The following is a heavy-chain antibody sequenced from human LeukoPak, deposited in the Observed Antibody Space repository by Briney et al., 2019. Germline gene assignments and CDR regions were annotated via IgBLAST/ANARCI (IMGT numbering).Heavy chain of an antibody. CDR3: ARDNSVEDTAWWFDP. V-gene: IGHV4-61*02. Sequence: SETLSLTCTVSGGSISSGSYYWSWIRQPAGKGLEWIGRIYTSGSTNYNPSLKSRVTISVDTSKNQFSLKLSSVTAADTAVYYCARDNSVEDTAWWFDPWGQGTLVTVSS. CDR2: IYTSGST. D-gene: IGHD4-23*01. CDR1: GGSISSGSYY. J-gene: IGHJ5*02.